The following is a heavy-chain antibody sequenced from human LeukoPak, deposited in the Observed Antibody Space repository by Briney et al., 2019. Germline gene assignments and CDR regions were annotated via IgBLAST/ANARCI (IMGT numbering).Heavy chain of an antibody. V-gene: IGHV7-4-1*02. J-gene: IGHJ4*02. CDR1: GYTFTSYA. D-gene: IGHD4-17*01. CDR3: ARDNLRLDTAQLDY. Sequence: GASVKVSCKASGYTFTSYAMNWVRQAPGQGLEWMGWINTNTGNPTDAQGFTGRFVFSLDTSVSTAYLQISSLKAEDTAVYYCARDNLRLDTAQLDYWGQGTLVTVSS. CDR2: INTNTGNP.